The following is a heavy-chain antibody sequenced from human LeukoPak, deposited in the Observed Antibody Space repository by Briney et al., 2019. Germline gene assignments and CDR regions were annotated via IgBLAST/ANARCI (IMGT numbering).Heavy chain of an antibody. CDR1: GGSISSSGYY. V-gene: IGHV4-39*01. D-gene: IGHD2-2*01. CDR2: IYYSGIT. Sequence: SETLSLXCTVSGGSISSSGYYWGWIRQPPGKGLEWIGSIYYSGITYYNPSLKSRVTISVDTSENQFSLKLSSVTAADTAVYYCAGPSGYCSSTSCPFDYWGQGTLVTVSS. CDR3: AGPSGYCSSTSCPFDY. J-gene: IGHJ4*02.